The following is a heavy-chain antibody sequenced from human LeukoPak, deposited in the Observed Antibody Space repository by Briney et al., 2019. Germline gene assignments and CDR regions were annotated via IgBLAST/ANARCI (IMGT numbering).Heavy chain of an antibody. CDR3: ATLGEIGSSGYYYMDV. CDR1: GGSISSSPYY. V-gene: IGHV4-61*05. J-gene: IGHJ6*03. CDR2: IYISGST. D-gene: IGHD3-22*01. Sequence: PSETLSLTCTVSGGSISSSPYYWGWIRQPPGKGLEWIGRIYISGSTSYNPSLKSRVTMSVDTSKNQFSLKLSSVTAADTAVYYCATLGEIGSSGYYYMDVWGKGTTVTVSS.